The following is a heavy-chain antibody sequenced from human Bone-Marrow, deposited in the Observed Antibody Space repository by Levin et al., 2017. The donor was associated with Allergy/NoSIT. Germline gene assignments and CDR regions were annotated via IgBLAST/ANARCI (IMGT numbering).Heavy chain of an antibody. J-gene: IGHJ5*02. CDR1: GFTFGDYA. D-gene: IGHD3-10*01. Sequence: QPGGSLRLSCTASGFTFGDYAMSWFRQAPGKGLEWVGFIRSKAYGGTTEYAASVKGRFTISRDDSKSIAYLQMNSLKTEDTAVYYCTRKMGWFGEFDQLTGWFDPWGQGTLVTVSS. CDR3: TRKMGWFGEFDQLTGWFDP. V-gene: IGHV3-49*03. CDR2: IRSKAYGGTT.